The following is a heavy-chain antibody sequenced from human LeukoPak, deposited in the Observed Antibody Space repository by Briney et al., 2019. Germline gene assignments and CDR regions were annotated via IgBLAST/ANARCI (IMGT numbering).Heavy chain of an antibody. V-gene: IGHV1-18*01. CDR1: GYTFTSYG. J-gene: IGHJ4*02. Sequence: GASVKVSCKASGYTFTSYGISWVRQAPGQGLEWMGWISAYNGNTNYAQKLRGRVTMTTDTSTSTAYMELRSLRSDDTAVYYCASAGITGTLLGEDYWGQGTLVTVSS. D-gene: IGHD1-7*01. CDR2: ISAYNGNT. CDR3: ASAGITGTLLGEDY.